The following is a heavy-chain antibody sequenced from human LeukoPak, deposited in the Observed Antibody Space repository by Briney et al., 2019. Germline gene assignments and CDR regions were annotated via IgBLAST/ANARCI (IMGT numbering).Heavy chain of an antibody. CDR1: GFTFSSYG. V-gene: IGHV3-30*02. CDR2: IRYDGSNK. D-gene: IGHD3-10*01. Sequence: GGSLRLSWAASGFTFSSYGMHWVRQASGKGLEWVAFIRYDGSNKYYADSVKGRFTISRDNSKNTLYLQMNSLRAEDTAVYYCARDRGLWFGELLGELDYWGQGTLVTVSS. CDR3: ARDRGLWFGELLGELDY. J-gene: IGHJ4*02.